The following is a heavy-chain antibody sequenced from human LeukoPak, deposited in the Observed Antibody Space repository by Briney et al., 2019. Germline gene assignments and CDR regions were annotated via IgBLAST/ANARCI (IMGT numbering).Heavy chain of an antibody. D-gene: IGHD3-10*01. CDR3: AKDQLFYGSGSLPDDY. V-gene: IGHV3-30*02. CDR2: IRYDGSNK. Sequence: GGSLRLSCAASGFTFSSYGMHWVRQAPGKGLEWVAFIRYDGSNKYYADSVKGRFTISRDNSKNTLYLQMNSLRAEDTAVYYCAKDQLFYGSGSLPDDYWGQGTLVTVSS. CDR1: GFTFSSYG. J-gene: IGHJ4*02.